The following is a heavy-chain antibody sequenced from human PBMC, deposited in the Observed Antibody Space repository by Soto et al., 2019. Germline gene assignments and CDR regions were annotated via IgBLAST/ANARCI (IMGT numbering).Heavy chain of an antibody. D-gene: IGHD6-19*01. CDR1: GGSISSSNW. V-gene: IGHV4-4*02. CDR2: IYHGGST. CDR3: ARARIGETDTAGFDC. J-gene: IGHJ4*02. Sequence: SETLSLTCAVSGGSISSSNWWSWVRQPPGKGVVWIGEIYHGGSTEYNPSLKSRVTISVDKSKNQFSLKLTSVTAADTAMYSCARARIGETDTAGFDCWGQGTLATVSS.